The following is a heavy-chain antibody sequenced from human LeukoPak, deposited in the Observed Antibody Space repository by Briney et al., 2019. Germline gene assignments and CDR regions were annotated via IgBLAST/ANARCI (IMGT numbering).Heavy chain of an antibody. CDR3: ARVMTQEFDY. D-gene: IGHD3-16*01. V-gene: IGHV4-59*02. Sequence: SETLSLTCAVSGGSVTTYHWTWIRQPPGKGLEWIGHIHYSGGADYNPSLKSRVSMSLDTSKNHFSLRLTSVTAADTGVYYCARVMTQEFDYWGQGTLVTVSS. CDR1: GGSVTTYH. J-gene: IGHJ4*02. CDR2: IHYSGGA.